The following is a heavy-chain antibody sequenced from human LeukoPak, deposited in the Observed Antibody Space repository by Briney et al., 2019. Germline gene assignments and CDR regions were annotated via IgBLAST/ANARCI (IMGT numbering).Heavy chain of an antibody. Sequence: SETLSLTCAVSGGSITSVNWWTWVRQPPGKGLEWIGEIYHSGTTNYNPSLKSRVTISVDTSKNQFSLKLSSVTAADTAVYYCTRTPRGGSGSYVDIWGQGTMVTVSS. J-gene: IGHJ3*02. V-gene: IGHV4-4*02. D-gene: IGHD3-10*01. CDR3: TRTPRGGSGSYVDI. CDR1: GGSITSVNW. CDR2: IYHSGTT.